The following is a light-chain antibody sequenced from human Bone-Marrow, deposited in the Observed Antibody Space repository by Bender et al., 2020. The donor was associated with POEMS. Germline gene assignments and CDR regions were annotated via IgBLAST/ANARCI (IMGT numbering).Light chain of an antibody. CDR1: ASNVGNNP. CDR2: SSH. J-gene: IGLJ2*01. V-gene: IGLV1-44*01. CDR3: QSYDSSLNTV. Sequence: QFVLTQPPSASGTPGQRVTISCSGGASNVGNNPVYWYQQLPGTAPKLLIYSSHRRPSEVPDRFSGSRSGTSASLAISGLQSEDEADYYCQSYDSSLNTVFGGGTKLTVL.